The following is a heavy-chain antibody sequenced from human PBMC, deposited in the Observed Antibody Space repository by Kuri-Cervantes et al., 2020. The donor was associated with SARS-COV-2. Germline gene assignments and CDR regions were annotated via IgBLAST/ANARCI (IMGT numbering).Heavy chain of an antibody. J-gene: IGHJ6*03. CDR3: AKDRASLPYYYYYMDV. V-gene: IGHV3-64*01. CDR1: GFTFSSYA. CDR2: ISSNGGST. Sequence: GGSLRLSCAASGFTFSSYAMHWVRQAPGKGLEYVSAISSNGGSTYYANSVKGRFTISRDNSKNTLYLQMNSLRAEDTAVYYCAKDRASLPYYYYYMDVWGKGTTVTVSS. D-gene: IGHD3-10*01.